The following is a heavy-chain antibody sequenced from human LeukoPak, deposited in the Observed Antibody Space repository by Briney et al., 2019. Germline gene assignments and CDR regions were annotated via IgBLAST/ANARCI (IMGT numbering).Heavy chain of an antibody. CDR2: ISGSGGST. V-gene: IGHV3-23*01. D-gene: IGHD3-10*01. J-gene: IGHJ4*02. CDR3: AKDLDYYGSGSDPVFDY. Sequence: PGGSLRLSCAASGFTFSSYAMSWVRQAPGKGLEWVSAISGSGGSTYYADSVKGRFTISRDTSKNTLYLQMNSLRAEDTAVYYCAKDLDYYGSGSDPVFDYWGQGTLVTVSS. CDR1: GFTFSSYA.